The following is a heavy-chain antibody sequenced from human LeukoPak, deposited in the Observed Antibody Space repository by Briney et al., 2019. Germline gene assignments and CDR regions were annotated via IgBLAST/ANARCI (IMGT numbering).Heavy chain of an antibody. V-gene: IGHV3-48*03. CDR2: IGTSVNAI. CDR3: AKDSVWFGDLLN. CDR1: GFSFSGFD. Sequence: PGGSLRLSCAASGFSFSGFDMNWVRQAPGKGLEWIAHIGTSVNAIYYADSVKGRFTISRDNARVSLSLQMDSLRVEDTAVYYCAKDSVWFGDLLNWGQGALVIVSS. J-gene: IGHJ4*02. D-gene: IGHD3-10*01.